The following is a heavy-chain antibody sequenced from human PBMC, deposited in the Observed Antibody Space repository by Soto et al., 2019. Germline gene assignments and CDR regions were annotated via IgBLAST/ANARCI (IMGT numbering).Heavy chain of an antibody. CDR3: ARDGDDYYYYGMDV. CDR2: IIPILGIA. V-gene: IGHV1-69*08. D-gene: IGHD7-27*01. CDR1: GGTFSSYT. Sequence: QVQLVQSGAEVKKPGSSVKVSCKASGGTFSSYTISWVRQAPGQGLEWMGRIIPILGIANYAQKFQGRVTITADKSTSTAYMELSSLRSEDTAVYYCARDGDDYYYYGMDVWGQGTTVTVSS. J-gene: IGHJ6*02.